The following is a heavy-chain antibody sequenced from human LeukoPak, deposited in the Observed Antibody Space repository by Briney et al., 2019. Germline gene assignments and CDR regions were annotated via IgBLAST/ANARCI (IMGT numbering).Heavy chain of an antibody. Sequence: PSETLSLTCTVSGGSLSSGSYYWSWIRQPAGKGLEWIGRIYTSGSTNYNPSLKSRVTISVDTSKNQFSLKLSSVTAADTAVYYCARDSSGWKSNGAFDIWGQGTMVTVSS. CDR1: GGSLSSGSYY. J-gene: IGHJ3*02. D-gene: IGHD6-19*01. CDR2: IYTSGST. CDR3: ARDSSGWKSNGAFDI. V-gene: IGHV4-61*02.